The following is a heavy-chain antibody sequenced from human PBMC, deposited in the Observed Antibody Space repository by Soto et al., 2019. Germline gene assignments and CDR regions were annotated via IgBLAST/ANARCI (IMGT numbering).Heavy chain of an antibody. CDR3: ARQGGDYDFWSGHSGSYWFDP. V-gene: IGHV4-39*01. CDR2: IYYSGST. J-gene: IGHJ5*02. D-gene: IGHD3-3*01. Sequence: QLQLQESGPGLVKPSETLSLTCTVSGGSISSSSYYWGWIRQPPGKGLEWIGSIYYSGSTYYNPSLKSRVTISVDTSKNQFSLKLSSVTAADTAVYYCARQGGDYDFWSGHSGSYWFDPWGQGTLVTVSS. CDR1: GGSISSSSYY.